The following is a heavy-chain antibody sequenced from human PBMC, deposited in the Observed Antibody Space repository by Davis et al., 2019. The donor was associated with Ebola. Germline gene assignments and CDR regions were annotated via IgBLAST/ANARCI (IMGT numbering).Heavy chain of an antibody. CDR2: IWYDGSNK. CDR3: ARWREVPAATFDY. D-gene: IGHD2-2*01. Sequence: PGGSLRLSCAASGFAFNYYSIHWVRQSPGKGLEWVAVIWYDGSNKFYADSVKGRFSISRDNSKNTVSLQMNSLRAEDTAVYYCARWREVPAATFDYWGQGTLVTVSS. J-gene: IGHJ4*02. CDR1: GFAFNYYS. V-gene: IGHV3-33*01.